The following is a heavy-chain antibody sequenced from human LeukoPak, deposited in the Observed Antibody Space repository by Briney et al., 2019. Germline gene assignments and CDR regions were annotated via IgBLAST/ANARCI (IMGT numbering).Heavy chain of an antibody. V-gene: IGHV3-23*01. D-gene: IGHD3-9*01. CDR1: GFTFSSYA. Sequence: GGSLRLSCAASGFTFSSYAMSWVRQAPGKGLEWVSAISGSGGSTYYADSVKGRFTISRDNSKNTLYLQMSSLRAEDTAVYYCANNPRHFDWLTDDAFDIWGQGTMVTVSS. CDR2: ISGSGGST. CDR3: ANNPRHFDWLTDDAFDI. J-gene: IGHJ3*02.